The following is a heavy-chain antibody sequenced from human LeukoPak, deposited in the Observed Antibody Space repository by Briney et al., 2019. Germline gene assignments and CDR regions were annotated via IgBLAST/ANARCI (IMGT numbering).Heavy chain of an antibody. J-gene: IGHJ4*02. CDR1: SGSFSGYY. V-gene: IGHV4-34*01. Sequence: PSETLSLTCAVYSGSFSGYYWSWIRQPPGKGLEWIGEINHSGSTNYNPSLKSRVTISVDTSKNQFSLKLSSVTAADTAVYYCARGRGSTSRIYYYWGQGTLVTVSS. D-gene: IGHD2-2*01. CDR3: ARGRGSTSRIYYY. CDR2: INHSGST.